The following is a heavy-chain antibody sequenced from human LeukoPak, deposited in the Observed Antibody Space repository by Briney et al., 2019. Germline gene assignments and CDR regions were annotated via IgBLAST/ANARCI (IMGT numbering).Heavy chain of an antibody. Sequence: PGGSLRLSCAASGFSFSSYGMHWVRQAPGKGLEWVAVIWYDGSNKYYGDSVKGRFTISRDNSKTTLYLQMNSLRAEDTAVYYCARRLTQYDCFDPWGQGILVTVSS. D-gene: IGHD2-2*01. J-gene: IGHJ5*02. V-gene: IGHV3-33*01. CDR2: IWYDGSNK. CDR3: ARRLTQYDCFDP. CDR1: GFSFSSYG.